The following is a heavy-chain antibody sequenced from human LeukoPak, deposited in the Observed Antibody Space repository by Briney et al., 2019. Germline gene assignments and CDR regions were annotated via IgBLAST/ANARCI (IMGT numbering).Heavy chain of an antibody. Sequence: GESLRLSCAASGFSLSNTWMSWVRQAPGKGLEWVGRIKGKSDGGTADYAAPVNGRFSISRDDSQNTLYVHMSSLTSEDTAIYYCTTNSGGYGVDVWGKGTTVTVSS. CDR3: TTNSGGYGVDV. V-gene: IGHV3-15*01. J-gene: IGHJ6*04. D-gene: IGHD1-26*01. CDR1: GFSLSNTW. CDR2: IKGKSDGGTA.